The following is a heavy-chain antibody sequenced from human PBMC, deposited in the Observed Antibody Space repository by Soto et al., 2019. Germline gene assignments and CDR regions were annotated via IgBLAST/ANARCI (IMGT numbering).Heavy chain of an antibody. CDR3: ARSKATALDY. Sequence: QVQLLESGPGLLKPSGTLSLTCTVSGDSMTSSNWWNWVRQPPGKGLEWIGEAHHSGRTNYNPSLRSRVTISVDKSQNHFSLQLTSVTAADTAVYYCARSKATALDYWGQGTLVTVSS. J-gene: IGHJ4*02. CDR1: GDSMTSSNW. CDR2: AHHSGRT. V-gene: IGHV4-4*02.